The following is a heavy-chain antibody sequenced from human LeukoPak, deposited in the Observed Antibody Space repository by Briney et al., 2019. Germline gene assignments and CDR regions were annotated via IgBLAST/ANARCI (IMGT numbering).Heavy chain of an antibody. CDR1: GGSFSGYY. CDR2: INHSGST. Sequence: PSETLSLTCAVYGGSFSGYYWSWIRQPPGKGLEWIGEINHSGSTNYNPSLKSRVTISVDTSKNQFSLKLSSVTAADTAVYYCASRPVAAAGTTFDYWGQGTLVTVSS. J-gene: IGHJ4*02. CDR3: ASRPVAAAGTTFDY. D-gene: IGHD6-13*01. V-gene: IGHV4-34*01.